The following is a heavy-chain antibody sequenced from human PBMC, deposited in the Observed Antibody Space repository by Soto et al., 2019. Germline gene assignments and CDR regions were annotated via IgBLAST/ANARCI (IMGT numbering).Heavy chain of an antibody. D-gene: IGHD3-22*01. V-gene: IGHV1-18*01. CDR1: GYTFTSYG. CDR3: ARDRDYYDTSRGD. Sequence: QVQLVQSGAEVKKPGASVKVSCKASGYTFTSYGISWVRQAPGQGLEWMGWISAYNGNTNYAQKLQGRVPITTHTSTSPDEMELRSLRPDDTDLYYYARDRDYYDTSRGDWGQGTLATASS. J-gene: IGHJ1*01. CDR2: ISAYNGNT.